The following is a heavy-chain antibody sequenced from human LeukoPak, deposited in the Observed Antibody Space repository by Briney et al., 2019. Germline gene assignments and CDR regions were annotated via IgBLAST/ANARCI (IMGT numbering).Heavy chain of an antibody. CDR1: GLTFSSQW. J-gene: IGHJ4*02. V-gene: IGHV3-7*01. CDR2: IGGDGRRK. D-gene: IGHD3-3*01. CDR3: ARSLYYDFWSGYYDY. Sequence: PGGSLRLSCVASGLTFSSQWMTWVRQAPGKGLEWLANIGGDGRRKFYEDSVEGRFTISRDNAESSLYLQMNNLRVEDTAVYYCARSLYYDFWSGYYDYWGQGTLVTVSS.